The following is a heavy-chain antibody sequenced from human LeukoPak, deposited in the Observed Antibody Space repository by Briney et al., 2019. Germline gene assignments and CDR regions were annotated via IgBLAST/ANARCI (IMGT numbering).Heavy chain of an antibody. CDR3: ARDTTASYDY. J-gene: IGHJ4*02. CDR2: IIPIFGTA. CDR1: GGTFSSYA. D-gene: IGHD4-11*01. Sequence: GASVKVSCKASGGTFSSYATSRVRQAPGQGLEWMGGIIPIFGTANYAQKFQGRVTITTDESTSTAYMELSSLRSEDTAVYYCARDTTASYDYWGQGTLVTVSS. V-gene: IGHV1-69*05.